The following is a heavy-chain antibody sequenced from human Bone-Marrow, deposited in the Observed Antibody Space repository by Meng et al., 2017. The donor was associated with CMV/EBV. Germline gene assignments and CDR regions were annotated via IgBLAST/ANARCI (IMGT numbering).Heavy chain of an antibody. D-gene: IGHD2-2*01. CDR1: GFTFSSYA. V-gene: IGHV3-30*02. J-gene: IGHJ4*02. CDR3: ARSRGAGTSCYFEY. CDR2: IRYDGSDK. Sequence: GESLKISCAASGFTFSSYAMHWVCQAPGKGLEWVSFIRYDGSDKYYPDSVKGRFTISRDNSKNTLYLKVNSLRAEDTSVYYCARSRGAGTSCYFEYWGQGQLVNVSS.